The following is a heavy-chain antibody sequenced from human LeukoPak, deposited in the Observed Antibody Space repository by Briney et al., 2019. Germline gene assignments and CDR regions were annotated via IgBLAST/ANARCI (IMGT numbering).Heavy chain of an antibody. D-gene: IGHD1-1*01. J-gene: IGHJ4*02. CDR3: ARDSPLERHFDY. V-gene: IGHV3-53*01. CDR2: IYSGGST. CDR1: GFTVSSNY. Sequence: GGSLRLSCAASGFTVSSNYMSWVRQAPGKGLEGVSVIYSGGSTYYADSVKGRFTISRDNSKNTLYLQMNSLRAEDTAVYYCARDSPLERHFDYWGQGNLVTVSS.